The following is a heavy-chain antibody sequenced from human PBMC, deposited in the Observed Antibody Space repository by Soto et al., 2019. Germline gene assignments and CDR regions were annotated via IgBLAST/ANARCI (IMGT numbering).Heavy chain of an antibody. CDR2: ISAYNGNT. J-gene: IGHJ5*02. Sequence: ASVKVSCKASGYTFTSYGISWVRQAPGQGLEWMGWISAYNGNTSYAQKLQGRVTMTTDTSTSTAYMELRSLRSDDTAVYYCARDGGYDSWGGYNWFDPWGQGTLVTVSS. CDR1: GYTFTSYG. CDR3: ARDGGYDSWGGYNWFDP. V-gene: IGHV1-18*01. D-gene: IGHD5-12*01.